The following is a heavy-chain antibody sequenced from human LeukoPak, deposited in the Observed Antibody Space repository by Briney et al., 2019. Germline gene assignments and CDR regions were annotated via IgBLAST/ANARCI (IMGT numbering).Heavy chain of an antibody. Sequence: GGSLRLSCATSGFTFSNYAVSWVRQAPGKGLEWVSSISGSGGTTYYADSVKGRFTISRDNSKNTLYLQMNSLRAEDTAVYYCAKAAYQYYYDSSGYYDREDYWGQGTLVTVSS. V-gene: IGHV3-23*01. D-gene: IGHD3-22*01. CDR3: AKAAYQYYYDSSGYYDREDY. CDR2: ISGSGGTT. CDR1: GFTFSNYA. J-gene: IGHJ4*02.